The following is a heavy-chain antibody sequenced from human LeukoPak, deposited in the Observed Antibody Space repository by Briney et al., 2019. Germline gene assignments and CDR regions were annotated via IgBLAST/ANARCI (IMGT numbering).Heavy chain of an antibody. CDR1: GFTFDDYG. D-gene: IGHD4-17*01. CDR3: ARVGGYGDYDGGFDY. V-gene: IGHV3-20*04. Sequence: GGSLRLSCAASGFTFDDYGMSWVRQAPGKGLEWVSGINWNGGSTGYADSVKGRFTISRDNAKNSLYLQMNSLRAEDTALYYCARVGGYGDYDGGFDYWGQGTLVTVSS. CDR2: INWNGGST. J-gene: IGHJ4*02.